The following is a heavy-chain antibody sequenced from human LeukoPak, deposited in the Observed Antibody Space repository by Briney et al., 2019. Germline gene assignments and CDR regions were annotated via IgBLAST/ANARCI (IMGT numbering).Heavy chain of an antibody. Sequence: SETLSLTCTVSGGSISSYYWSWIRQPPGKGLEGIGYIYYGGSTNYNPSLTSRVTISVDTSKNQFSLTLSSVTAADTAVYYCARSQHRSYSTAYWGQGTLVTVSS. J-gene: IGHJ4*02. CDR2: IYYGGST. D-gene: IGHD1-26*01. V-gene: IGHV4-59*01. CDR3: ARSQHRSYSTAY. CDR1: GGSISSYY.